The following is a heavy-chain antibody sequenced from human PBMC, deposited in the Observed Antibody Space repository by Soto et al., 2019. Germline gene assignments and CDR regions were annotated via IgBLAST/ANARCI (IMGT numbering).Heavy chain of an antibody. CDR3: AKSLQCLEAGGFDL. D-gene: IGHD2-2*01. Sequence: EVQLLESGGGLVQPGGSLRLSCAASGFTFSSCAMSWVRRAPGKGLEWASTINGRGGTTYYTDSARGRFTISRDNSRNTLYLQMNSLRAEDTAAYFCAKSLQCLEAGGFDLRGRGTLVTVSS. CDR2: INGRGGTT. J-gene: IGHJ2*01. V-gene: IGHV3-23*01. CDR1: GFTFSSCA.